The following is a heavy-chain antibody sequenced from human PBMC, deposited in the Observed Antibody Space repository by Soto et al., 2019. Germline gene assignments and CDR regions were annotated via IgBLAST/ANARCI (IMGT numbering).Heavy chain of an antibody. CDR3: ARVRGYSNWFAP. CDR1: GGSITNYY. J-gene: IGHJ5*02. D-gene: IGHD3-22*01. Sequence: SETLSLTCTVSGGSITNYYWSWIRQPPGKGLEWIGYIYYSGSTNYNPSLRSRLTMSVDTSKNQFSLRLSSVTAADTAVYYWARVRGYSNWFAPGGQGTLVTVSS. CDR2: IYYSGST. V-gene: IGHV4-59*01.